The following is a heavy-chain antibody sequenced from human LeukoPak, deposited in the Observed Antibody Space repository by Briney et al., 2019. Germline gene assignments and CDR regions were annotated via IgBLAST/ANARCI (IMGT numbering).Heavy chain of an antibody. D-gene: IGHD5-12*01. CDR3: AGAYSAYDPFDY. CDR2: LNADGNSI. CDR1: GFTFSNYW. V-gene: IGHV3-74*01. J-gene: IGHJ4*02. Sequence: PGGSLRLSCAASGFTFSNYWMRWVRQAPGKGLVWVSRLNADGNSITYADSVRGRFTISRDNAKNTVHLQMNSLRVEDTAIYFCAGAYSAYDPFDYWGQGTLVTVSS.